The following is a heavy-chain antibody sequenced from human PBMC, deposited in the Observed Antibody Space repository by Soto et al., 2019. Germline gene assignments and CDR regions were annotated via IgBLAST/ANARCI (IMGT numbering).Heavy chain of an antibody. D-gene: IGHD3-22*01. J-gene: IGHJ6*02. CDR1: GGSISSGGYY. Sequence: SETLSLTCTVSGGSISSGGYYWSWIRQHPGKGLEWIGYIYYSGSTYYNPSLKSRVTISVDTSKNQFSLKLSSVTAADTAVYYCAREGYYDSRGMDVWGQGTTVTVS. CDR2: IYYSGST. V-gene: IGHV4-31*03. CDR3: AREGYYDSRGMDV.